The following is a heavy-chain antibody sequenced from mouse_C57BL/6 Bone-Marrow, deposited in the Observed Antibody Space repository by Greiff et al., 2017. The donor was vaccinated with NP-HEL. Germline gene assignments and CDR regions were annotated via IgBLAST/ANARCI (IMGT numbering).Heavy chain of an antibody. J-gene: IGHJ3*01. V-gene: IGHV5-17*01. CDR1: GFTFSDYG. CDR3: ALARRFAY. CDR2: ISSGSSTI. Sequence: EVKLVESGGGLVKPGGSLKLSCAASGFTFSDYGMHWVRQAPEKGLEWVAYISSGSSTIYYADTVKGRFTISRDNAKNTRFLQMTSLRSEDTAMYYCALARRFAYWGQGTLVTVSA.